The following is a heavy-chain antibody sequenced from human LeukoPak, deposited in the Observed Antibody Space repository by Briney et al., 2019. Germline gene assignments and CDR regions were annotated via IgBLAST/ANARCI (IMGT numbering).Heavy chain of an antibody. CDR1: GYGFITYC. CDR3: ARQSEQGILAVPPKYYGMDV. V-gene: IGHV5-51*01. CDR2: IYPGDSDA. Sequence: GESLKISCKVSGYGFITYCISWLRQKPGEGLEWMGIIYPGDSDARYSPAFQGQVTISVDTSITTAYLKWTSLKASDSAIYYCARQSEQGILAVPPKYYGMDVWGQGTTVTVSS. J-gene: IGHJ6*02. D-gene: IGHD6-25*01.